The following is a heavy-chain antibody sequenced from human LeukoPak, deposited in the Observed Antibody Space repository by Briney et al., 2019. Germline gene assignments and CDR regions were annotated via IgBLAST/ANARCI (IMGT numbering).Heavy chain of an antibody. CDR1: GGSFSGYY. J-gene: IGHJ3*02. CDR2: INHSGST. CDR3: ARGRWLQLRAFDI. Sequence: SETLSPTCAVYGGSFSGYYWSWIRQPPGKGLEWIGEINHSGSTNYNPSLKSRVTISVDTSKNQFSLKLSSVTAADTAVYYCARGRWLQLRAFDIWGQGTMVTVSS. V-gene: IGHV4-34*01. D-gene: IGHD5-24*01.